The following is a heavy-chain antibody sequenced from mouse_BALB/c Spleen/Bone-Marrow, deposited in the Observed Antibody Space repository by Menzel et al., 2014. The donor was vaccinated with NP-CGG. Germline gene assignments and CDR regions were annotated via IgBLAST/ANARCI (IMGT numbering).Heavy chain of an antibody. D-gene: IGHD2-1*01. CDR3: ARDYGNLYFFDY. Sequence: LVKTGASVKISCKASGYSFTGYYMHWVKQSHGRSLEWIGYISCYNGATSYNQKFKGKATFTVDTSSSAACMQSNSLASEDSAVYDCARDYGNLYFFDYWVQSTTLTVSS. CDR1: GYSFTGYY. V-gene: IGHV1S34*01. CDR2: ISCYNGAT. J-gene: IGHJ2*01.